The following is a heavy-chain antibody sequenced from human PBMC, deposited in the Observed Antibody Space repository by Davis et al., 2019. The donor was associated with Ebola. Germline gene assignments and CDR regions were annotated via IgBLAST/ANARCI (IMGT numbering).Heavy chain of an antibody. CDR2: ISSSGSTI. D-gene: IGHD6-25*01. CDR3: AKADGWIVAAKGTFDY. V-gene: IGHV3-11*04. Sequence: GESLKISCAASGFTFRDYYMSWIRQAPGKGLEWVSYISSSGSTIYYADSVKGRFTISRDNAKNSLYLQMNSLRAEDTAVYYCAKADGWIVAAKGTFDYWGQGTLVTVSS. J-gene: IGHJ4*02. CDR1: GFTFRDYY.